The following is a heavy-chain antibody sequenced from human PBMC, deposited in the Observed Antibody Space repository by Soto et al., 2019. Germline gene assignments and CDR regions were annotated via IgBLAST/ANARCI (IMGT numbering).Heavy chain of an antibody. D-gene: IGHD2-15*01. CDR3: ARIRGYCSGGSCYFYYFAMDV. V-gene: IGHV2-26*01. J-gene: IGHJ6*02. CDR2: ILSNDEE. CDR1: GFSLSDADVG. Sequence: QVTLKESGPVLVKPTETLTLTCTVSGFSLSDADVGVAWIRQPPGKALEWLAHILSNDEEVFSSSLRTRLTISKDTSISQVVLTMSNMEPVDTATYYCARIRGYCSGGSCYFYYFAMDVWGQGTTVTVS.